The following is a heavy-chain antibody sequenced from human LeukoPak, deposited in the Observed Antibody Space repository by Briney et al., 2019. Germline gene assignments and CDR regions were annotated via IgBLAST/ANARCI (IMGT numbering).Heavy chain of an antibody. CDR2: INSDGSST. J-gene: IGHJ4*02. CDR3: ASFAYSSGWYS. Sequence: PGGSLRLSCAASGFTFSNYWMHWVRQAPGKGLVWVSRINSDGSSTGYADSVKGRFAISRDNAKNTLYLQMNSLRAEDTAVYYCASFAYSSGWYSWGQGTLVTVSS. CDR1: GFTFSNYW. D-gene: IGHD6-19*01. V-gene: IGHV3-74*01.